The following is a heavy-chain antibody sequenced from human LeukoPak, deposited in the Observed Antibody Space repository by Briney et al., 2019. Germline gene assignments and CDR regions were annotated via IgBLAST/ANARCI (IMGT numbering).Heavy chain of an antibody. CDR1: GFTFSSYS. CDR2: IGSSRSYK. Sequence: GGSLRLSCAASGFTFSSYSMNWVRQAPGKGLEWVSSIGSSRSYKYYADSVKGRFTISRDNAKNTLYLQMNSLRAEDTAVYYCAKDRGYWGQGTLVTVSS. D-gene: IGHD6-13*01. CDR3: AKDRGY. V-gene: IGHV3-21*04. J-gene: IGHJ4*02.